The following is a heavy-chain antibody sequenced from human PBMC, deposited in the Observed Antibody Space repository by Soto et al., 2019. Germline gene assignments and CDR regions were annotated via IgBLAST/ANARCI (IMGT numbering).Heavy chain of an antibody. J-gene: IGHJ4*02. V-gene: IGHV3-30-3*01. CDR2: ISRDGSNE. CDR3: ARSRNGGVADSFDY. D-gene: IGHD3-10*01. CDR1: GFTFRRHA. Sequence: QVQLVASGGGVVQQGRSLTLSCEASGFTFRRHAIHWVRQAPGKGLEWVAVISRDGSNEYYEDSVKGRFTISRDNSKNTLFLQLNSLRIEDTAVYYCARSRNGGVADSFDYWGQGTLVTVSS.